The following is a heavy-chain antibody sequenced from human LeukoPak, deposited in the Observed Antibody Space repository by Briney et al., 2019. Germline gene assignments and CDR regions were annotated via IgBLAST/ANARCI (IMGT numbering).Heavy chain of an antibody. CDR1: GFTFSSYA. D-gene: IGHD6-19*01. V-gene: IGHV3-23*01. CDR3: AKGSGWPYYFDY. Sequence: GGSLRLSCAASGFTFSSYAMTWVRQAPGKGLEWVSAISGSGSSTYYADSAKGRFTISRDNSKNTLYLQMNSLRAEDTAVYYCAKGSGWPYYFDYWGQGTLVTVSS. CDR2: ISGSGSST. J-gene: IGHJ4*02.